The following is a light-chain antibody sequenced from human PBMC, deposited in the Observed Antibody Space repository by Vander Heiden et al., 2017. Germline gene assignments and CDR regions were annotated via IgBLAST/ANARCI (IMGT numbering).Light chain of an antibody. CDR1: SCSIASNY. V-gene: IGLV6-57*01. CDR3: QAYDSSNVV. Sequence: NFMLTPPHSVSESPGKTVTISCTRSSCSIASNYVQWYQQRPGSSPTTGIYEVNQSPSGVTDRISVLKTEDEADYYYQAYDSSNVVFGGGTKLTVL. J-gene: IGLJ2*01. CDR2: EVN.